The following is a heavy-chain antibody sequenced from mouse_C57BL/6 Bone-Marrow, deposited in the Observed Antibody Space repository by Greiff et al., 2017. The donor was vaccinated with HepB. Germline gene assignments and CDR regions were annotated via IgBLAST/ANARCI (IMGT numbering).Heavy chain of an antibody. J-gene: IGHJ4*01. D-gene: IGHD2-4*01. V-gene: IGHV5-12*01. CDR2: ISNGGGST. CDR3: ARRNYDSLYAMDY. Sequence: EVKLMESGGGLVQPGGSLKLSCAASGFTFSDYYMYWVRQTPEKRLEWVAYISNGGGSTYYPDTVKGRFTISRDNAKNTLYLQMSRLKSEDTAMYYCARRNYDSLYAMDYWGQGTSVTVSS. CDR1: GFTFSDYY.